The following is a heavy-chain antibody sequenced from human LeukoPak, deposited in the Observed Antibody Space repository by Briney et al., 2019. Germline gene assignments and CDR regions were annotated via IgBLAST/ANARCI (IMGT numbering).Heavy chain of an antibody. D-gene: IGHD3-22*01. CDR2: ISYDGSNK. CDR1: GFTFSSYA. CDR3: ASRYYDSSGYYSGIDY. Sequence: GGSLRLSCAASGFTFSSYAMHWVRQAPGKGLEWVAVISYDGSNKYYAASVKGRFIISRDNSKNTLYLQMNSLRAEDTAVYYCASRYYDSSGYYSGIDYWGQGTLVTVSS. J-gene: IGHJ4*02. V-gene: IGHV3-30-3*01.